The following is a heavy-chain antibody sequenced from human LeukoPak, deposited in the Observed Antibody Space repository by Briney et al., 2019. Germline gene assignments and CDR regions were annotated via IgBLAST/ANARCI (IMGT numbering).Heavy chain of an antibody. J-gene: IGHJ4*02. CDR2: ISFDGSNK. V-gene: IGHV3-30*18. D-gene: IGHD3-22*01. CDR3: ANQDYYYDSSGYYSYYFDY. CDR1: GFTFSSYG. Sequence: GGSLRLSCAASGFTFSSYGMHWVRQAPGEGLEWVTVISFDGSNKYYADSVKGRFTISRDNSKNTLYLQMNSLRAEDTAVYYCANQDYYYDSSGYYSYYFDYWGQGTLVTVSS.